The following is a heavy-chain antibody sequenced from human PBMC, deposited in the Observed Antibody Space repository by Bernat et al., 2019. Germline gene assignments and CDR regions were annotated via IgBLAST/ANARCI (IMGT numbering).Heavy chain of an antibody. CDR1: GFTFSSYW. V-gene: IGHV3-74*01. D-gene: IGHD3-16*02. CDR3: AGDYDYVWGSYRPNGYYFDY. J-gene: IGHJ4*02. CDR2: INSDGSST. Sequence: EVQLVESGGGLVQPGGSLRLSCAASGFTFSSYWMHWVRQAPGKGLVWVSRINSDGSSTSYADSVKGRFTISRDNVKNTLYLQMNSLRAEDTAVYYCAGDYDYVWGSYRPNGYYFDYWGQGTLVTVSS.